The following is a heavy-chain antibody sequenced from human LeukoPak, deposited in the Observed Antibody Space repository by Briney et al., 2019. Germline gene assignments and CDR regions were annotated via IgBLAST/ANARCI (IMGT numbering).Heavy chain of an antibody. CDR2: ISYDGSNK. CDR3: ARDKQTGVVALPDY. Sequence: GGSLRLSCAASGFTFSSYAMHWVRQAPGKGLEWVAVISYDGSNKYYADSVKGRFTISRDNAKNTLYLQMNSLRAEDTAVYYCARDKQTGVVALPDYWGQGTLVTVSS. J-gene: IGHJ4*02. V-gene: IGHV3-30-3*01. D-gene: IGHD2-15*01. CDR1: GFTFSSYA.